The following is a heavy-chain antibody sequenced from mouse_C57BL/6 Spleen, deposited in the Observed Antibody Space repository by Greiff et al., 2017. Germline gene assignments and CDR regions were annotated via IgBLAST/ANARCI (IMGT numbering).Heavy chain of an antibody. J-gene: IGHJ1*03. CDR1: GYTFTDYY. D-gene: IGHD2-13*01. CDR3: ARRGEGYFDV. V-gene: IGHV1-76*01. Sequence: QVQLQQSGAELVRPGASVKLSCKASGYTFTDYYINWVKQRPGQGLEWIARIYPGSGNTYYNEKFKGKATLTAEKSSSTAYMQLSSLTSEDSAVYFCARRGEGYFDVWCTGTTVTVSS. CDR2: IYPGSGNT.